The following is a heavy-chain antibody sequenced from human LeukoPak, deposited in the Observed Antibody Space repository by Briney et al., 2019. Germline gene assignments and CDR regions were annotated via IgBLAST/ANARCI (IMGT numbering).Heavy chain of an antibody. CDR3: ARVLYDSSGYYLGPFDY. CDR1: GGTFSSYA. D-gene: IGHD3-22*01. Sequence: SVKVSCKASGGTFSSYAISWVRQAPGQGLEWMGGIIPIFGTANYAQKFQGRVTMTRDTSTSTVYMELSSLRSEDTAVYYCARVLYDSSGYYLGPFDYWGQGTLVTVSS. V-gene: IGHV1-69*05. J-gene: IGHJ4*02. CDR2: IIPIFGTA.